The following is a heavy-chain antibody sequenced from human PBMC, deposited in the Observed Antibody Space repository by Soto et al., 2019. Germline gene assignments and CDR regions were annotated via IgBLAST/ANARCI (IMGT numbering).Heavy chain of an antibody. D-gene: IGHD6-13*01. Sequence: QVQLVQSGAEVKKPGASVKVSCKASGYTFTSYGISWVRQAPGQGLEWMGWISAYNGNTNYTQKLQGRVTMTTDTTTSTADMELRSLRSDDTAVYYCARETSIAAADYWGQGTLVTVSS. CDR1: GYTFTSYG. J-gene: IGHJ4*02. CDR2: ISAYNGNT. CDR3: ARETSIAAADY. V-gene: IGHV1-18*01.